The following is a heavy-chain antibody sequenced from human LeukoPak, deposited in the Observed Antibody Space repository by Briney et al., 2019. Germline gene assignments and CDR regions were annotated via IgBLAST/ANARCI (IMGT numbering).Heavy chain of an antibody. CDR3: AAKTPNYYDSSGYYGDAFDI. V-gene: IGHV1-46*01. CDR2: INPSGGST. J-gene: IGHJ3*02. CDR1: GYTFTSYG. D-gene: IGHD3-22*01. Sequence: ASVKVSCKASGYTFTSYGISWVRHAPGQGLEWMGIINPSGGSTSYAQKFQGRVTMTRDMSTSTVYMELSSLRSEDTAVYYCAAKTPNYYDSSGYYGDAFDIWGQGTMVTVSS.